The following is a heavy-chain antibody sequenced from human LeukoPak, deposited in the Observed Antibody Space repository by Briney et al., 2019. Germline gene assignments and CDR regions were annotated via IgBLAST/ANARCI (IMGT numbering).Heavy chain of an antibody. J-gene: IGHJ4*02. V-gene: IGHV3-23*01. CDR1: GFTFGNYA. Sequence: GGSLRLSCGASGFTFGNYAMSWVRQAPGKGLEWVSTFSGGGGTTYYADSVKGRFTISRDNAKNSLYLQMNSLRAEDTAVYYCASWGRHEYSSSWTKSYYFDYWGQGTLVTVSS. D-gene: IGHD6-13*01. CDR3: ASWGRHEYSSSWTKSYYFDY. CDR2: FSGGGGTT.